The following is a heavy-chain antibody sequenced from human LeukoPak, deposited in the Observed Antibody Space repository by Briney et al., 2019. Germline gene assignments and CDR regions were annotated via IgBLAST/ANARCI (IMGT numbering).Heavy chain of an antibody. V-gene: IGHV3-7*01. D-gene: IGHD3-10*01. J-gene: IGHJ4*02. CDR1: GFTFSSYW. Sequence: GGSLRLSCAASGFTFSSYWMSWVRQAPGKGLEWVANIKQDGSEKYYVDSVKGRFTISRDNAKNSMYLQMNSLRAEDTAVYYCARLPYYYGSGSYYNGVDYWGQGTLVTVSS. CDR3: ARLPYYYGSGSYYNGVDY. CDR2: IKQDGSEK.